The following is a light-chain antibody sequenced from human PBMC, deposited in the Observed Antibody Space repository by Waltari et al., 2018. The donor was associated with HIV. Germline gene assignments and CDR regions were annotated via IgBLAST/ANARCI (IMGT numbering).Light chain of an antibody. CDR1: SSAIGTYKP. CDR3: CSYGSSSYI. J-gene: IGLJ1*01. CDR2: EVT. Sequence: QSALTQPASVSGYPGLSITISCTGISSAIGTYKPVSLYQHHPGKSPKLIIYEVTKRPSVVSLRFSGSKYGNTASLTISGLQAEDEADYYCCSYGSSSYIFGCGSKVTVL. V-gene: IGLV2-23*02.